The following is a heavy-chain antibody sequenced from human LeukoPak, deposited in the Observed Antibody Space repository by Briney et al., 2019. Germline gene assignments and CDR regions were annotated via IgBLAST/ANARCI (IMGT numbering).Heavy chain of an antibody. D-gene: IGHD6-13*01. CDR3: APALAAAGTYY. CDR1: GSTFSSYA. J-gene: IGHJ4*02. Sequence: GGSLRLSCAASGSTFSSYAMSWVRQAPGKGLEWASAISGSGGSTYYADSVKGRFTISRDNSKNTLYLQMNSLRAEDTAVYYCAPALAAAGTYYWGQGTLVTVSS. V-gene: IGHV3-23*01. CDR2: ISGSGGST.